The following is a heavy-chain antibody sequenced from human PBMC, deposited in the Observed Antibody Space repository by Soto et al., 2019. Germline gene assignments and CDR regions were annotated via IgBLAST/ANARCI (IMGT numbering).Heavy chain of an antibody. V-gene: IGHV3-30-3*01. CDR3: ARGGGTADYYYYGMDV. CDR2: ISYDGSNK. CDR1: GFTFSSYA. J-gene: IGHJ6*02. Sequence: GGSLRLSCAASGFTFSSYAMHWVRQAPGKGLEWVAVISYDGSNKYYADSVKGRFTISRDNSKNTLYLQMNSLRAEDTAVYYCARGGGTADYYYYGMDVWGQGTTVTVSS. D-gene: IGHD3-16*01.